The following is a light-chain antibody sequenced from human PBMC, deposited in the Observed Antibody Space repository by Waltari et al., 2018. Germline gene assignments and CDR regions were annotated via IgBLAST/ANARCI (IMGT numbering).Light chain of an antibody. J-gene: IGLJ1*01. Sequence: QSVLTQPLSVSGAPGQTVTIPCIGSSSNIGAAYDVHRYQQLPGTAPNLLIFDTFVRPSGVPDRFSASKSGTSASLAISGLQAEDKAYYYCQSYDSLSALYVFETGTKVSVL. CDR3: QSYDSLSALYV. CDR1: SSNIGAAYD. V-gene: IGLV1-40*01. CDR2: DTF.